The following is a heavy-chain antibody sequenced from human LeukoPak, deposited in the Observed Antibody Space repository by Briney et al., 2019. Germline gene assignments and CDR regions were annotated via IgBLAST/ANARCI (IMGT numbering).Heavy chain of an antibody. J-gene: IGHJ6*02. Sequence: PSETLCLACAVYGVSFSGYYWSWIRQPPGMGLEWIGEINHSVSTNYNPSLKSRVTISVDTSKNQFSLKLSSVTAADTAVYYCARVSGFYYYGSGTANYYYYGMDVWGQGTTVTVSS. V-gene: IGHV4-34*01. CDR1: GVSFSGYY. CDR2: INHSVST. CDR3: ARVSGFYYYGSGTANYYYYGMDV. D-gene: IGHD3-10*01.